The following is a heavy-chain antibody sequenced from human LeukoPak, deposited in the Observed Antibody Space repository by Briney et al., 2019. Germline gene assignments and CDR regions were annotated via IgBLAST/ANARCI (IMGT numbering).Heavy chain of an antibody. CDR1: GYTFTSYS. CDR3: ARASYCSDGSCYSDY. D-gene: IGHD2-15*01. Sequence: ASVKGSCKASGYTFTSYSISWVRQAPGQGLEWMGWISAYNGNTIYAQKVKGRVTMTTDTSTSTAYMELRSLNSDDAAVYYCARASYCSDGSCYSDYWGQGTLVTVSS. J-gene: IGHJ4*02. V-gene: IGHV1-18*01. CDR2: ISAYNGNT.